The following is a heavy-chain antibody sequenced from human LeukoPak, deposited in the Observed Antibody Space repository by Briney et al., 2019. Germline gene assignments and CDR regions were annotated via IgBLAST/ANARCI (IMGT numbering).Heavy chain of an antibody. V-gene: IGHV1-69*05. CDR3: ARDKVRGVMDYYYYMDV. CDR2: IIPIFGTA. J-gene: IGHJ6*03. Sequence: GASVKVSCKASGGTFSSYAISWVRQAPGQGLEWMGGIIPIFGTANCAQKFQGRVTITTDESTSTAYMELSSLRSEDTAVYYCARDKVRGVMDYYYYMDVWGKGTTVTVSS. CDR1: GGTFSSYA. D-gene: IGHD3-10*01.